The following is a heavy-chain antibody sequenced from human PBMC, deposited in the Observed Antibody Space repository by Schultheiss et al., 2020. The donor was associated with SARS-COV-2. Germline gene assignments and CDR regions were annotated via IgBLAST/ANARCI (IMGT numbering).Heavy chain of an antibody. CDR1: GGSISSGGYY. V-gene: IGHV4-31*03. J-gene: IGHJ4*02. CDR3: ARRFLGHFDY. D-gene: IGHD3-3*01. Sequence: SETLSLTCTVSGGSISSGGYYWSWIRQHPGKGLEWIGYIYYSGSTYYNPSLKSRVTISVDTYKNQFSLKLSYVTAADTAVYYCARRFLGHFDYWGQGTLVTVSS. CDR2: IYYSGST.